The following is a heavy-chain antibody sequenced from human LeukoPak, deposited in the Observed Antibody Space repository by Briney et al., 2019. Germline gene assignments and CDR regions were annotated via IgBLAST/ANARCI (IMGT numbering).Heavy chain of an antibody. CDR1: GFSLRTSGMC. D-gene: IGHD2-15*01. V-gene: IGHV2-70*01. CDR3: ARPDGSCYSVGAFDI. CDR2: IDWDDDK. Sequence: ESGPALVKPTQTLTLTCTFSGFSLRTSGMCVSWIRQPPGKALEWLALIDWDDDKYYSTSLKTRLTISKDTPKNQVVLTMTNMDPVDTATYYCARPDGSCYSVGAFDIWGRRTSVTVSS. J-gene: IGHJ3*02.